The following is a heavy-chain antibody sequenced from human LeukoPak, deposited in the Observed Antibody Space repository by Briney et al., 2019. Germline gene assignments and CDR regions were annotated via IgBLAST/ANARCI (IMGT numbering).Heavy chain of an antibody. CDR2: IYYSGST. D-gene: IGHD6-13*01. Sequence: SQTLSLTCTVSGGSISNINYSWSWIRRPPGKGLEWIGYIYYSGSTYYNPALRSRVTISVDRSKNHFSLELNSVTAADTAVYYCARHWDSSSWYVGYFQHWGQGTLVTVSS. J-gene: IGHJ1*01. V-gene: IGHV4-30-2*01. CDR1: GGSISNINYS. CDR3: ARHWDSSSWYVGYFQH.